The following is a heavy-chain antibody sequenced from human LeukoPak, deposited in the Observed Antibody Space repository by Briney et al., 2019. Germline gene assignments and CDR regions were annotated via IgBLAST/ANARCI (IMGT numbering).Heavy chain of an antibody. CDR2: IRYDGSNK. J-gene: IGHJ4*02. Sequence: SGGSLRLSCAASGFTFSSYGMHWVRQAPGKGLEWVAFIRYDGSNKYYADSVKGRFTISRDNSKNTLYLQMNSLRAEDTAVYYCASPTVTIFVRWGQGTLVTVSS. D-gene: IGHD4-11*01. CDR1: GFTFSSYG. CDR3: ASPTVTIFVR. V-gene: IGHV3-30*02.